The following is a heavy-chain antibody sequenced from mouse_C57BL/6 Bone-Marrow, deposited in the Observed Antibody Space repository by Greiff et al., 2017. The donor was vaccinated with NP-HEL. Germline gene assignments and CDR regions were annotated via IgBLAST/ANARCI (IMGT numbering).Heavy chain of an antibody. CDR3: TREGDYYSNYDRAY. CDR1: GFTFSSYA. CDR2: ISSGGDYI. V-gene: IGHV5-9-1*02. J-gene: IGHJ3*01. D-gene: IGHD2-5*01. Sequence: EVHLVESGEGLVKPGGSLKLSCAASGFTFSSYAMSWVRQTPEKRLEWVAYISSGGDYIYYADTVKGRFTISRDNARNTLYLQMSSLKSEDTAMYYCTREGDYYSNYDRAYWGQGTLVTVSA.